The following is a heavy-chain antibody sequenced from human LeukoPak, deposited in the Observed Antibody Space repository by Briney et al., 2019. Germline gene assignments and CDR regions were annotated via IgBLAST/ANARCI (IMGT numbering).Heavy chain of an antibody. Sequence: GGSLRLSCAASGFTFSSYGMHWVRQAPGKGLTWVAVISYDGSNKYYADSVKGRFTISRDNSKNTLYLQMNSLRPEDTAVHYCAKEVADAFAIWGQGTMVTVSS. D-gene: IGHD5-12*01. V-gene: IGHV3-30*18. CDR1: GFTFSSYG. CDR3: AKEVADAFAI. J-gene: IGHJ3*02. CDR2: ISYDGSNK.